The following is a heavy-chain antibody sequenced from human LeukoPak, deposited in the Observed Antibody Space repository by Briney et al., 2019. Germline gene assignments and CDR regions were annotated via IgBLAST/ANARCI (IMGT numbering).Heavy chain of an antibody. V-gene: IGHV3-30-3*01. CDR1: GFTFSSHA. CDR3: ARGIVGDYFDY. CDR2: ISYDGSNK. Sequence: AGGSLRLSCAASGFTFSSHAMSWVRQAPGKGLEWVAVISYDGSNKYYADSVKGRFTISRDNSKNTLYLQMNSLRAEDTAVYYCARGIVGDYFDYWGQGTLVTVSS. D-gene: IGHD1-26*01. J-gene: IGHJ4*02.